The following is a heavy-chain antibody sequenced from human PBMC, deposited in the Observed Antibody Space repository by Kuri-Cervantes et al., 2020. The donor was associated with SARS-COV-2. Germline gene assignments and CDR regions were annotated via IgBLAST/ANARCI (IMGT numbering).Heavy chain of an antibody. CDR1: GFTFSSYA. Sequence: GESLKISCAASGFTFSSYAMHWVRQAPGKGLEWVAVISYDGSNKYYADSVKGRFTISRDNAKNSLYLQMNSLRAEDTAVYYCASDYRGAFDIWGQGTRVTVSS. D-gene: IGHD4-11*01. J-gene: IGHJ3*02. CDR2: ISYDGSNK. CDR3: ASDYRGAFDI. V-gene: IGHV3-30*07.